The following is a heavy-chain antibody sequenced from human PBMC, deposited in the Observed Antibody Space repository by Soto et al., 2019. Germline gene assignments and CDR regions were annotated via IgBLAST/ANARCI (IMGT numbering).Heavy chain of an antibody. V-gene: IGHV2-5*02. D-gene: IGHD1-26*01. CDR3: AHAYGGRSLY. Sequence: QITLKESGPTLVKPTQTLTLTCTFSGFSLPTDRVGVGWIRQPPGKALEWLAVIYWDDSKNYRPSLKSRLTITKDTSNNQVALTMTDMDPVDTATYYCAHAYGGRSLYWGQGTLVTVSS. CDR1: GFSLPTDRVG. J-gene: IGHJ4*02. CDR2: IYWDDSK.